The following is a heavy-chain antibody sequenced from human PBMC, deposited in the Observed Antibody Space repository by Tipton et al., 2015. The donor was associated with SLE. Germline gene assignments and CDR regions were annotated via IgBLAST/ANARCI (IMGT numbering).Heavy chain of an antibody. CDR3: ARDRVPYSSGCFDI. CDR1: GGSISTNY. J-gene: IGHJ3*02. V-gene: IGHV4-59*01. CDR2: IYYSGST. D-gene: IGHD6-19*01. Sequence: TLSLTCTVSGGSISTNYWTWIRQPPGKGLEWIGYIYYSGSTNYNPSLKSRVTISVDTSKNQFSLKLSSVTAADTAVYYCARDRVPYSSGCFDIWGQGTMVTVSS.